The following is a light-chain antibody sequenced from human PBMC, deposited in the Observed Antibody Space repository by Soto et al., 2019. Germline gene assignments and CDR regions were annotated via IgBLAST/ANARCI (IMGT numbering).Light chain of an antibody. Sequence: DIQMTQSPSTLSASVGDRVTITCRARQSISSWLAWYQQKPGKAPKLLIYDASSLESGVPSRFSGSGSGTEFTLTISSLQPDDFATYYCQQYNSYSPEWTFGQGTKVEIK. CDR1: QSISSW. CDR3: QQYNSYSPEWT. V-gene: IGKV1-5*01. J-gene: IGKJ1*01. CDR2: DAS.